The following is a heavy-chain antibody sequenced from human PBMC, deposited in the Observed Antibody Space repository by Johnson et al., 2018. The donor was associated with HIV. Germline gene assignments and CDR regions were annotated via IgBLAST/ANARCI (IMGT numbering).Heavy chain of an antibody. V-gene: IGHV3-15*01. D-gene: IGHD3-16*01. Sequence: EVQLVESGGGCARPGGSLRLSCAVSGFSFSDAWMSWVRQAPGKGLEWVGRIKSKTDGGTTDYAAPVKGRFTISRDDSKNTLYLQMNSLKTEDTAVYYCTTDQVGRKYGGKYHIWGQGTMVIVSS. CDR1: GFSFSDAW. CDR2: IKSKTDGGTT. CDR3: TTDQVGRKYGGKYHI. J-gene: IGHJ3*02.